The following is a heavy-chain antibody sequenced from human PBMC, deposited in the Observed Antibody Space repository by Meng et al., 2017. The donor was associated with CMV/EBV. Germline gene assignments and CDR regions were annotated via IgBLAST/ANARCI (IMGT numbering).Heavy chain of an antibody. Sequence: SETLSLTCAVYGGSFSGYYWSWIRQPPGKGLEWIGEINHSGSTNYNPSLKSRVTISVDTSKNQFSLKLSSVTAADTAVYYRARGLPHYDILTAWGQGTLVTVSS. CDR2: INHSGST. CDR3: ARGLPHYDILTA. D-gene: IGHD3-9*01. V-gene: IGHV4-34*01. J-gene: IGHJ5*02. CDR1: GGSFSGYY.